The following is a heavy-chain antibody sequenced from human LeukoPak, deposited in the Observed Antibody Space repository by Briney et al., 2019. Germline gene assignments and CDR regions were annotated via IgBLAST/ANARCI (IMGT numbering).Heavy chain of an antibody. J-gene: IGHJ4*02. D-gene: IGHD3-10*01. V-gene: IGHV4-34*01. Sequence: KPSETLSLTCAVYGGTFGGYYWGWVRQSPGKGLEWIGEVDHSGNTNYNPSLKSRVTISEDTSKNQFSLKLSSVSAADTAVYYCARGEGSGSYMSYFQYWGRGTLVTVSS. CDR1: GGTFGGYY. CDR2: VDHSGNT. CDR3: ARGEGSGSYMSYFQY.